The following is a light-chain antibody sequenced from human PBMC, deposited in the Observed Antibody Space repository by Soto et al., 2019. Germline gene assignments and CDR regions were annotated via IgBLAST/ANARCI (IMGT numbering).Light chain of an antibody. J-gene: IGLJ1*01. Sequence: QSALTQPASVSGSPGQSITISCTGTNNDIGAYNYVSWCQQYPGKAPKLIIYDVSNRPSGVSNRFSGSKSGNTASLTISGLQAEDEADYYCSSYATSTTLPYVFGTGTKLTVL. CDR3: SSYATSTTLPYV. CDR1: NNDIGAYNY. CDR2: DVS. V-gene: IGLV2-14*03.